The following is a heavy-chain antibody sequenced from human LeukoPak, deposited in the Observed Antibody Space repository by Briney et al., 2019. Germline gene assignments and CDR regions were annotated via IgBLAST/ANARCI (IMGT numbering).Heavy chain of an antibody. CDR2: ISGSGGST. J-gene: IGHJ5*02. CDR3: AKLGVRAHTSIVVVPAAMAS. V-gene: IGHV3-23*01. CDR1: GFTFSSYA. D-gene: IGHD2-2*01. Sequence: PGGSLRLSCAASGFTFSSYAMSWVRQAPGKGLEWVSAISGSGGSTYYADSVKGRFTISRDNSKNTLYLQMNSLRAEDTAVYYCAKLGVRAHTSIVVVPAAMASWGQGTLVTVSS.